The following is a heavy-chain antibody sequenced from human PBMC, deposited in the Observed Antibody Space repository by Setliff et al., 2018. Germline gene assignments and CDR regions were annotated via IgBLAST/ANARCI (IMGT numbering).Heavy chain of an antibody. V-gene: IGHV1-69*10. Sequence: ASVKVSCKASGGTFSSYVISWVRQAPEQGLEWMGGIIPILGIANYAQKFQGRVTITADKSTSTAYMELSSLRSEDTAVYYCASGYSGYDWLYYYGMDVWGQGTTVTVSS. J-gene: IGHJ6*02. CDR1: GGTFSSYV. CDR2: IIPILGIA. CDR3: ASGYSGYDWLYYYGMDV. D-gene: IGHD5-12*01.